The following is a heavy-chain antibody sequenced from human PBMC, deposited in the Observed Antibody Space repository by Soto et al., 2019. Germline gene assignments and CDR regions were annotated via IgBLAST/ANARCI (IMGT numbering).Heavy chain of an antibody. Sequence: EVQLLESGGGLVQPGGSLRLSCAASGFTFSSYAMSWVRQAPGKGLEWVSAISGRGGSTYYADSVKGRFTISRDNSKNTLYLQMNSLRAEDTAVYYCAKSPVSVVTYFLVYWGQGTLVTVSS. V-gene: IGHV3-23*01. D-gene: IGHD2-21*02. J-gene: IGHJ4*02. CDR2: ISGRGGST. CDR3: AKSPVSVVTYFLVY. CDR1: GFTFSSYA.